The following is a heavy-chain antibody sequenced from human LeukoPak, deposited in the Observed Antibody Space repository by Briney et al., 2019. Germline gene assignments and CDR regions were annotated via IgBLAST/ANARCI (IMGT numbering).Heavy chain of an antibody. CDR1: GFTVRDSY. CDR2: IYVSGTT. Sequence: GGSLRLSCAASGFTVRDSYMSWVRQAPGKRLEWLAFIYVSGTTFYAASVKGRFTISRDNSKNTVYFQMNSLRAEDTALYYCGRHAYGGSPPLSWGQGTLVTVSS. V-gene: IGHV3-66*04. CDR3: GRHAYGGSPPLS. J-gene: IGHJ4*02. D-gene: IGHD3-10*01.